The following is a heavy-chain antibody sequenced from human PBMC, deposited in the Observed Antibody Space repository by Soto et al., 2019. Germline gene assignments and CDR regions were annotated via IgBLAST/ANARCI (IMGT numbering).Heavy chain of an antibody. D-gene: IGHD3-16*01. Sequence: PGESLKSSCQTSGYTFTTYWVGWVRQRPGEGLEWMGLIYPSDSDTRYSPSFQGHVMFSVDKSLETAYLEWSSLKTSDTAVYFCARPAGVMVPFYYGGQVTQVTV. CDR3: ARPAGVMVPFYY. J-gene: IGHJ4*02. V-gene: IGHV5-51*01. CDR1: GYTFTTYW. CDR2: IYPSDSDT.